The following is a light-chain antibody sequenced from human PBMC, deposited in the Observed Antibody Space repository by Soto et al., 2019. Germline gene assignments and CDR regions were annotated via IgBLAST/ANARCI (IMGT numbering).Light chain of an antibody. CDR2: AAS. Sequence: DIQMTQSPSTLSASVVDRVTITCRASRDIANYLAWFQQKPGKVPKLLIFAASTLQSGVPSRFSGNGSGTDFTLTISSLQPEDVGTYYCQKFNSAPLTCGGGTKVDIK. J-gene: IGKJ4*01. V-gene: IGKV1-27*01. CDR3: QKFNSAPLT. CDR1: RDIANY.